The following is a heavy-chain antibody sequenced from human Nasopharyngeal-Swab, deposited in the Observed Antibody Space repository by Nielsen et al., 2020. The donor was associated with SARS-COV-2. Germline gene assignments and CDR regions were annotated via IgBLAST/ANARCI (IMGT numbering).Heavy chain of an antibody. V-gene: IGHV1-69*06. CDR1: GCTLSSYP. J-gene: IGHJ4*02. D-gene: IGHD3-16*02. CDR2: IIPIFGTA. Sequence: KASRQASGCTLSSYPISWVRQAPAQGLAWMGGIIPIFGTANYAQKFQGRVTITAHKPTSTAYMALSSLRSEDTAVYYCARNPVDYDYVWGSYRYRTFDYWGQGTLVTVSS. CDR3: ARNPVDYDYVWGSYRYRTFDY.